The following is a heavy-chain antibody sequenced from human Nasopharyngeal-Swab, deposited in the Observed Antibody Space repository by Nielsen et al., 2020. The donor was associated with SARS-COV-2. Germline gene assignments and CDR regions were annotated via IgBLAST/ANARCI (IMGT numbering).Heavy chain of an antibody. CDR1: GFTFDDYA. D-gene: IGHD3-10*01. CDR3: AKDRAYYYGSGSYWFDAFDI. J-gene: IGHJ3*02. CDR2: ISWSSGSI. Sequence: GGSLRLSCAASGFTFDDYAMHWVRQAPGKGLEWVSGISWSSGSIGYADSVKGRFTISRDNAKNSLYLQMNSLRAEDTALYYCAKDRAYYYGSGSYWFDAFDIWGQGTMVTVSS. V-gene: IGHV3-9*01.